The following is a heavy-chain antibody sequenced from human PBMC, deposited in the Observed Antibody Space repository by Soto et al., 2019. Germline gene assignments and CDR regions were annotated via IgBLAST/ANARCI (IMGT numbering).Heavy chain of an antibody. J-gene: IGHJ5*02. CDR3: ARPYCGTNSCHNWFDP. V-gene: IGHV1-2*02. D-gene: IGHD2-21*01. CDR1: GYIFTGYY. Sequence: ASVKVSCKASGYIFTGYYMNWVRQAPGQGLEWMGGINPNSGGTNYTQKFQGRVTMTTDTSISTAYMELSGLRSDDTAIYYCARPYCGTNSCHNWFDPWGQGTLVTVSS. CDR2: INPNSGGT.